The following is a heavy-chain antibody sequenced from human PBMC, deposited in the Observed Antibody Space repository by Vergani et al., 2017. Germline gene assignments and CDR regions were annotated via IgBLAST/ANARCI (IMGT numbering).Heavy chain of an antibody. D-gene: IGHD6-19*01. CDR1: GFTFSGYA. V-gene: IGHV3-73*02. CDR2: IRSKANSYAT. CDR3: TRRGALAGIGGDY. J-gene: IGHJ4*02. Sequence: EVQLVESGGGLVQPGGSLKLSCAASGFTFSGYAMHWVRQASGKGLEWVGRIRSKANSYATAYAASVKGRFTISRDDSTNLAYLQMNSLKTEDTAVYYCTRRGALAGIGGDYWGQGTLVTVSS.